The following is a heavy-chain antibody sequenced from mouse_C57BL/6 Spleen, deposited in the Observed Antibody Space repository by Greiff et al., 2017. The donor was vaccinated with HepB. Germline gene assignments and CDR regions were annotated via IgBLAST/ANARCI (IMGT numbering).Heavy chain of an antibody. CDR1: GFSLTSYG. J-gene: IGHJ4*01. D-gene: IGHD1-1*01. CDR3: AKNWATTVVGMDY. V-gene: IGHV2-5*01. CDR2: IWRGGST. Sequence: VQVVESGPGLVQPSQSLSITCTVSGFSLTSYGVHWVRQSPGKGLEWLGVIWRGGSTDYNAAFMSRLSITKDNSKSQVFFKMNSLQADDTAIYYGAKNWATTVVGMDYWGQGTSVTVSS.